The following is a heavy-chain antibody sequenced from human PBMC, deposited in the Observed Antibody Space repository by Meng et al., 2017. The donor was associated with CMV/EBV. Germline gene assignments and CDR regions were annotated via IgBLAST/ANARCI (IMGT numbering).Heavy chain of an antibody. CDR2: INQYGSDT. Sequence: GESLKISCAASGFTFSSQWMTWVRQAPGKGLEWVANINQYGSDTNYVDSVKGRFIVSRDNAQSLVYLQMNSLRADDTAVYFCARGRTSVTTNWGQGTLVTVSS. CDR3: ARGRTSVTTN. V-gene: IGHV3-7*01. J-gene: IGHJ4*02. CDR1: GFTFSSQW. D-gene: IGHD4-17*01.